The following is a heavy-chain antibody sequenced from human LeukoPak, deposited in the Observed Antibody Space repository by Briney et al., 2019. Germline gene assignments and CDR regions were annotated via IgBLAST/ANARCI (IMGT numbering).Heavy chain of an antibody. CDR3: AKDQIFKYSSGWYELRGFDY. D-gene: IGHD6-19*01. J-gene: IGHJ4*02. V-gene: IGHV3-23*01. CDR2: ISGSGGST. CDR1: GFTFSSYA. Sequence: PGGSLRLSCAASGFTFSSYAMSWVRQAPGKGLEWVSAISGSGGSTYYADSVKGRFTISRDNSKNTLYLQMNSLRAEDTAVYYCAKDQIFKYSSGWYELRGFDYWGQGTLVTVSS.